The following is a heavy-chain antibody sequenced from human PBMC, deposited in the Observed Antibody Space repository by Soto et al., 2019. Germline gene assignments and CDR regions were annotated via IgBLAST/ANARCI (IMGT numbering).Heavy chain of an antibody. Sequence: QVQLVQSGAEVKKPGSSVKVSCKASGGTFSNYPISWVRQAPGQGLEWMGGIIPIFGTVNYAQKFQGRVTITPDQSSXTAYMELSSLRSEATAVYYCARGNHRWLQLWYFDLCGRGTLVTVSS. J-gene: IGHJ2*01. CDR2: IIPIFGTV. CDR3: ARGNHRWLQLWYFDL. D-gene: IGHD5-12*01. CDR1: GGTFSNYP. V-gene: IGHV1-69*05.